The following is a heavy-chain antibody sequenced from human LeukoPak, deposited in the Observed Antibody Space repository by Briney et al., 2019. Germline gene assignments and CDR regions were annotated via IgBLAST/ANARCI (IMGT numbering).Heavy chain of an antibody. J-gene: IGHJ5*02. CDR1: GYSISSGYY. CDR2: IYHSGST. V-gene: IGHV4-38-2*02. Sequence: PSETLSLTCTVSGYSISSGYYWGWIRQPPGKGLEWIGSIYHSGSTYYNPSLKSRVTISVDTSKNQSSLKLSSVTAADTAVYYCAREDYGDFVIGANWFDPWGQGTLVTVSS. D-gene: IGHD4-17*01. CDR3: AREDYGDFVIGANWFDP.